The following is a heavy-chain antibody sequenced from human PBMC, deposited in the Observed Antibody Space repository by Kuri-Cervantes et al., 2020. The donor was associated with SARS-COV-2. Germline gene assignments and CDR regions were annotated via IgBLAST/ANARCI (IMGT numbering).Heavy chain of an antibody. CDR1: GFTFSSYG. Sequence: GESLKISFAASGFTFSSYGMHWVRQAPGKGLEWVAVIWYDGSNKYYADSVKGRFTISRDNSKNTLYLQMNSLRAEDTAVYYCAREEYSSSWSAVDFDYWGQGTLVTVSS. CDR2: IWYDGSNK. V-gene: IGHV3-33*08. CDR3: AREEYSSSWSAVDFDY. D-gene: IGHD6-13*01. J-gene: IGHJ4*02.